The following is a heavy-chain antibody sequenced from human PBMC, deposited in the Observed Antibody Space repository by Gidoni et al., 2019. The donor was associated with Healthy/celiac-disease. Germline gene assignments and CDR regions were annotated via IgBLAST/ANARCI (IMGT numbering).Heavy chain of an antibody. CDR3: ARRGDYVDYCYYGMDV. CDR2: SYPGDSDT. V-gene: IGHV5-51*01. D-gene: IGHD4-17*01. J-gene: IGHJ6*02. CDR1: GYSFNSYW. Sequence: VQSGAEVKKTGESLKISCKGSGYSFNSYWIGWVRQMRGKGLEWMRISYPGDSDTRYSPSFQGQVTISADKSSSTAYLQWSSLKPSDTAMYYCARRGDYVDYCYYGMDVWGQGTTVTVSS.